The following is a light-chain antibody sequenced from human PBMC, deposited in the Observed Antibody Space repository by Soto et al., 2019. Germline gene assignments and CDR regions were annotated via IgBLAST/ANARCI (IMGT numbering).Light chain of an antibody. Sequence: SVLTQHASVSGSPGQSITISCTGTSSDVGAYNYVSWYQQYPGKAPKVIIFEVRKRPSGVSNRFSGSKSGDTASLTISGLQAEDEADYYCSSYRSSTTFVFGTGTKVTVL. CDR2: EVR. CDR1: SSDVGAYNY. V-gene: IGLV2-14*01. CDR3: SSYRSSTTFV. J-gene: IGLJ1*01.